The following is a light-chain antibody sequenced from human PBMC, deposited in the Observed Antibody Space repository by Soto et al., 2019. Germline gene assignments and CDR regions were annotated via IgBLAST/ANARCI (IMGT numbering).Light chain of an antibody. CDR1: TSDIGSYNY. V-gene: IGLV2-14*01. J-gene: IGLJ3*02. CDR2: EVK. Sequence: QSALTQPASVSGSPGQSITISCTGTTSDIGSYNYVSWYQHHPGKAPRHLIYEVKNRPSGVSDRFSGSKFGNTASLTVSGLQADDEADYYCNSFTTSNTLVFGGGTKLTVL. CDR3: NSFTTSNTLV.